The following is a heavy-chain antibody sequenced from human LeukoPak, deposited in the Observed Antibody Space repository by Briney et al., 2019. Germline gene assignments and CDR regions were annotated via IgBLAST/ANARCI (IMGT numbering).Heavy chain of an antibody. Sequence: PSETLSLPCPVHGWSFSGYYWSWIPQPPGKGLEWIGEINHSGSTNYNPSLKSRVTISVDTSKNQFSLKLSSVTAADTAVYYCARVWSGYYPFDYWGQGTLVTVSS. CDR3: ARVWSGYYPFDY. CDR1: GWSFSGYY. D-gene: IGHD3-3*01. V-gene: IGHV4-34*01. CDR2: INHSGST. J-gene: IGHJ4*02.